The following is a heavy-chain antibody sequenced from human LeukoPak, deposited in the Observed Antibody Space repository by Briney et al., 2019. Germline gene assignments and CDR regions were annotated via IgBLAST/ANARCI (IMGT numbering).Heavy chain of an antibody. D-gene: IGHD1-1*01. J-gene: IGHJ6*03. CDR2: ITASSSYI. V-gene: IGHV3-21*01. Sequence: GGSLRLSCATSGFDFTSYVMTWVRQPPGKGLEWVSSITASSSYIDYADSVRGRFTISRDNAKNSLYLQMNSLRAEDTAVYYCARQRLRGYPYYSYFPMDVWGKGTTVTVSS. CDR1: GFDFTSYV. CDR3: ARQRLRGYPYYSYFPMDV.